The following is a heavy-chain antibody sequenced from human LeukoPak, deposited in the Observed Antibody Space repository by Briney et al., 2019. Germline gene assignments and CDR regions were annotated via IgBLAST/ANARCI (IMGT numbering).Heavy chain of an antibody. V-gene: IGHV4-39*07. J-gene: IGHJ6*03. CDR1: GDSISSSSYY. CDR2: IYYSGTT. Sequence: SETLSLTCTVSGDSISSSSYYWGWIRQPPGKGLEWIGSIYYSGTTYYNPSLQSRLTISVDTSKNQFSLKLSSVTAADTAVYFCARVTGDGYNYYYYYYMDVWGKGTTVTISS. CDR3: ARVTGDGYNYYYYYYMDV. D-gene: IGHD5-24*01.